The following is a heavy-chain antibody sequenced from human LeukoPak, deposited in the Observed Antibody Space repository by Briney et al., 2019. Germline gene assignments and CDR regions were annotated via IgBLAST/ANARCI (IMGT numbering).Heavy chain of an antibody. CDR2: ICYSGIT. CDR3: ARKKDHGDYHIDY. Sequence: SETLSLTCTVSGGSISSAAYYWTWIRQHPGKGLEWIGYICYSGITYYNPSLKSRITISVDTSKNQFSLKLSSVTAADTAVYYCARKKDHGDYHIDYWGQGTLVTVSS. CDR1: GGSISSAAYY. V-gene: IGHV4-31*03. J-gene: IGHJ4*02. D-gene: IGHD4-17*01.